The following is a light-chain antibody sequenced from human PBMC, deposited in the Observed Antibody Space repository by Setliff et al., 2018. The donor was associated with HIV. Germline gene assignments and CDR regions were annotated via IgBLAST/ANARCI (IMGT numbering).Light chain of an antibody. CDR2: WAS. Sequence: DIVMTQSPDSLAVSLGERATINCKSSQSILSSFNNKSYLAWYQQRSGQSPKLLIYWASSRESGVPDRFSGSGSGTDFTLTISSLQAEDVAVYYCQQYYTTPLFLGPGTKVDIK. J-gene: IGKJ3*01. CDR1: QSILSSFNNKSY. CDR3: QQYYTTPLF. V-gene: IGKV4-1*01.